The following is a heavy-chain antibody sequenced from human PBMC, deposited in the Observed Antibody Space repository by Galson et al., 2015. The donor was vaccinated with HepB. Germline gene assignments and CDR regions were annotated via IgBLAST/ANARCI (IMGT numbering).Heavy chain of an antibody. Sequence: SLRLSCAASGFTFSNFAMSWVRQAPGKGLEWVSGINGGGATTYYADSVKGRFTISRDNSKNTLYLQMNSLRADDTAVYYCAINPSTLLTPDDYWGQGTLVIVSS. CDR3: AINPSTLLTPDDY. D-gene: IGHD3-10*01. V-gene: IGHV3-23*01. J-gene: IGHJ4*02. CDR2: INGGGATT. CDR1: GFTFSNFA.